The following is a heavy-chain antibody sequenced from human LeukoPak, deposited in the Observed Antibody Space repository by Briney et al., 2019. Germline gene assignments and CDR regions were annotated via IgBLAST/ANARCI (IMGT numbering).Heavy chain of an antibody. CDR1: GFTFSSYA. J-gene: IGHJ3*02. Sequence: PGGSLRLSCAASGFTFSSYAMSWVSQVPGKGLEWVAVIWSNGNNRYYADFVKGRFTFSRDNSKNTLSLQMNSLRAEDTAVYYCVKERGPFDGFDIWGQGTMVTVSS. CDR2: IWSNGNNR. V-gene: IGHV3-33*03. CDR3: VKERGPFDGFDI.